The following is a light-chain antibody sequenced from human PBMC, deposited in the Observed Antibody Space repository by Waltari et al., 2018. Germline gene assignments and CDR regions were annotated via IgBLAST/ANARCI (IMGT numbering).Light chain of an antibody. CDR1: QSLLYSNGDYH. J-gene: IGKJ1*01. CDR3: MQRLQTPWT. Sequence: DIVMTQSPLSLSVTPGEPASISCRSSQSLLYSNGDYHMEWYLQKPGQSPQLLIYLGSQRASGVPDRISGSRAGTDLTLRSSRVEAEDIGVYYCMQRLQTPWTFGQGTKVEIK. CDR2: LGS. V-gene: IGKV2-28*01.